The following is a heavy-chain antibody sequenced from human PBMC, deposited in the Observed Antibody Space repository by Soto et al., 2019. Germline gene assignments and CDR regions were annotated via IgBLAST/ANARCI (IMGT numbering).Heavy chain of an antibody. Sequence: GGSLRLSCAASGFTFSNAWMNWVRQAPGKGLEWVGRIKSETDTGTTDYAAPVKGRFTILRDESKNTLYLQMNSLKTEDTAVYYCTTEIKYCSSATCYSPFDYWGQGTLVTVSS. V-gene: IGHV3-15*07. CDR3: TTEIKYCSSATCYSPFDY. CDR2: IKSETDTGTT. D-gene: IGHD2-2*02. CDR1: GFTFSNAW. J-gene: IGHJ4*02.